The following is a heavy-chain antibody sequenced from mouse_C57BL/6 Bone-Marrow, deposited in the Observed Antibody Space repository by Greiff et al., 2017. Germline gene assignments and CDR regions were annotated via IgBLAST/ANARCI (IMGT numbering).Heavy chain of an antibody. CDR3: AREGIYYGPFYY. J-gene: IGHJ2*01. CDR2: INPNNGGT. Sequence: EVQLQQSGPELVKPGASVKISCKASGYTFTDYYMNWVKQSHGKSLEWIGDINPNNGGTSYNQKFKGKATLTVDKSSSPAYMELRSLTSEDSAVYYCAREGIYYGPFYYWGQGTTLTVSS. V-gene: IGHV1-26*01. D-gene: IGHD2-1*01. CDR1: GYTFTDYY.